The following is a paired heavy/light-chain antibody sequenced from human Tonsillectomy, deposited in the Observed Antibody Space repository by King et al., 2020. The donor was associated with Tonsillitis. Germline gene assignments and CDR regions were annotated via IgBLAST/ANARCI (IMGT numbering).Heavy chain of an antibody. D-gene: IGHD3-9*01. J-gene: IGHJ4*02. CDR3: ARLLEPTYYDILTGSNGYYFDY. CDR2: ISSTSSYT. Sequence: QVQLVESGGGLVKPGGSLRLSCAASGFTFSDYYMSWIRQAPGKGLEWVSYISSTSSYTKYADSVKGRFTISRDNAKNSLYLQMNSLRAEDTSVFYCARLLEPTYYDILTGSNGYYFDYWGQGTLVTVSS. V-gene: IGHV3-11*06. CDR1: GFTFSDYY.
Light chain of an antibody. CDR2: ENN. CDR3: GTWESSLSAVV. V-gene: IGLV1-51*02. CDR1: SSNIGNNY. J-gene: IGLJ2*01. Sequence: QSVLTQPPSVSAAPGQKVTISCSGSSSNIGNNYVSWYQQLPGTAPKLLIYENNKRPSGIPDRFSGSKSGTSATLGITGLQTGDEADYYCGTWESSLSAVVFGGGTKLTVL.